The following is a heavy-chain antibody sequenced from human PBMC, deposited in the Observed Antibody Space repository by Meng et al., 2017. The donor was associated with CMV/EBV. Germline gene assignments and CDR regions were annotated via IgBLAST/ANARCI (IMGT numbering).Heavy chain of an antibody. CDR2: IWYDGGNK. V-gene: IGHV3-33*06. Sequence: GFTFSSDGMHWVRQAPGKGLEWVAVIWYDGGNKYYADSVKGRFTISRDNSKNTLYLQMNSLRAEDTAVYYCAKDFTYSSSPAYYFDYWGQGTLVTVSS. D-gene: IGHD6-6*01. J-gene: IGHJ4*02. CDR3: AKDFTYSSSPAYYFDY. CDR1: GFTFSSDG.